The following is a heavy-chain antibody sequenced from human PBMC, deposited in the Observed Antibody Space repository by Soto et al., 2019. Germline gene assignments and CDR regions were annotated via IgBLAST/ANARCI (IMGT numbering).Heavy chain of an antibody. CDR3: AMSDYDILTGYYIGSGPDDY. Sequence: ASVKVSCKASGYTFTSYYMHWVRQAPGQGLEWIGIINPSGGSTSYAQKFQGRVTMTRDTSTSTVYMELSSLRSGDTAVYYCAMSDYDILTGYYIGSGPDDYWGQGTLVTVSS. D-gene: IGHD3-9*01. CDR2: INPSGGST. CDR1: GYTFTSYY. J-gene: IGHJ4*02. V-gene: IGHV1-46*01.